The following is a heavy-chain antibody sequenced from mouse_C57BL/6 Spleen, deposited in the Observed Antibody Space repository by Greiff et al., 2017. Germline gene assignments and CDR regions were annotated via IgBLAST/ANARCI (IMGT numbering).Heavy chain of an antibody. J-gene: IGHJ2*01. V-gene: IGHV1-64*01. CDR1: GYTFTSYW. Sequence: QVQLQQPGAELVKPGASVKLSCTASGYTFTSYWMHWVKQRPGQGLEWIGMIHPNSGSTNYNEKFKGKATLTVDKSSNTAYMQLSSLTSEDSAVYYCARYGITTVVPNWGQGTTLTVSS. CDR3: ARYGITTVVPN. D-gene: IGHD1-1*01. CDR2: IHPNSGST.